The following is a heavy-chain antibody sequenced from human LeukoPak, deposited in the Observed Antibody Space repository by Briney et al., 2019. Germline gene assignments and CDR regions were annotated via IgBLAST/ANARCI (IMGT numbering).Heavy chain of an antibody. J-gene: IGHJ4*02. CDR2: ISSSSTYI. D-gene: IGHD6-6*01. CDR1: GYSISSGYY. Sequence: ETLSLTCTVSGYSISSGYYWGWIRQPPGKGLEWVSSISSSSTYIYYADSVKGRFTISRDNAKNSLYLHMNSLRAEDTAVYYCAREGLAARYFDYWGQGTLVTVSS. V-gene: IGHV3-21*01. CDR3: AREGLAARYFDY.